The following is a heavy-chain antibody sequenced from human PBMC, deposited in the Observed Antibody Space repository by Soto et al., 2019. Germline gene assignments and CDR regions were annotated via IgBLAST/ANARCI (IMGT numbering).Heavy chain of an antibody. J-gene: IGHJ6*02. V-gene: IGHV1-69*13. CDR1: GGTFSSYA. CDR2: IIPIFGTA. CDR3: ANPGSGIAAAGAYYYYGMDV. Sequence: SVKVSCKASGGTFSSYAISWVRQAPGQGLEWMGGIIPIFGTANYAQKFQGRVTITADESTSTAYMELSSLRSEDTAVYYCANPGSGIAAAGAYYYYGMDVWGQGTTVTVSS. D-gene: IGHD6-13*01.